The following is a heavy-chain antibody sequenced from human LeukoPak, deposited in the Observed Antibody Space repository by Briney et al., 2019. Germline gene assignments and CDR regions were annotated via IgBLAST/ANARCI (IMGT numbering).Heavy chain of an antibody. CDR2: INPNSGGT. CDR1: GYTFTGYY. Sequence: ASVKVSCKASGYTFTGYYMHWVRQAPGQGLEWMGWINPNSGGTNYAQKFQGRVTMTRDTSISTAYMELSGLRSDDTAVYYCARFRGYCSSTSCYELDVWGQGTTVTVSS. D-gene: IGHD2-2*03. V-gene: IGHV1-2*02. CDR3: ARFRGYCSSTSCYELDV. J-gene: IGHJ6*02.